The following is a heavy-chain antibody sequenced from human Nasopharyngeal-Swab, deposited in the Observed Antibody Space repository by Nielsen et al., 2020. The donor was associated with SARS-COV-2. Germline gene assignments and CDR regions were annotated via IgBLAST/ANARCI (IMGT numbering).Heavy chain of an antibody. D-gene: IGHD2-15*01. Sequence: SCAASGFTFSNYAMNWVRQAPGKGLEWVSSISGSGVRTYYADSVKGRFTISRDNSKTTLYLQMHNLRAEDTAVYYCATPGTRCSGDTCNMWVFDYWGQGTLVTVSS. J-gene: IGHJ4*02. CDR1: GFTFSNYA. CDR3: ATPGTRCSGDTCNMWVFDY. CDR2: ISGSGVRT. V-gene: IGHV3-23*01.